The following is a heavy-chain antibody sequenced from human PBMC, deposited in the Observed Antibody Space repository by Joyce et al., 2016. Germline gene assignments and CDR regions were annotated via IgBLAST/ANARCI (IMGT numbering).Heavy chain of an antibody. Sequence: QVQLVESGGGVVQPGRSLRLSCAASGFTFSSYGMHWVRQAQGKGLEWVAVISYEGSVKYYADSVKGRFTISRDNSKNTLYLQMNSLRAEDTAVYYCARGDTSSGWYDSWFDPWGQGTLVTVSS. V-gene: IGHV3-30*03. CDR1: GFTFSSYG. CDR3: ARGDTSSGWYDSWFDP. J-gene: IGHJ5*02. D-gene: IGHD6-19*01. CDR2: ISYEGSVK.